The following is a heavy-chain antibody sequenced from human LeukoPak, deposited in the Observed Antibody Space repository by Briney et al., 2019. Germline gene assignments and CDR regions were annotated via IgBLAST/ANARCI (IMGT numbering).Heavy chain of an antibody. D-gene: IGHD4-11*01. CDR3: ARDGDYSGYCYYSMDV. V-gene: IGHV4-61*01. CDR1: GGSISSSSYY. CDR2: IYYSGST. Sequence: SETLSLTCTVSGGSISSSSYYWSWIRQPPGKGLEWIGYIYYSGSTNYTPSLKSRVTISVDTSKNQFSLKLSSVTAADTAVYYCARDGDYSGYCYYSMDVWGQGTTVTVS. J-gene: IGHJ6*02.